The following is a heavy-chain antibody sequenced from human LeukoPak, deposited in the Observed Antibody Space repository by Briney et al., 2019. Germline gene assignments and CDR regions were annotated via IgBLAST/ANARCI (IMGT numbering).Heavy chain of an antibody. J-gene: IGHJ4*02. V-gene: IGHV1-69*05. CDR3: AASYCGGDCYSFASVDY. Sequence: GASVKVSCKASGGTFSSCAISWVRQAPGQGLEWMGGIIPIFGTANYAQKFQGRVTITTDESTSTAYMELSSLRSEDTAVYYCAASYCGGDCYSFASVDYWGQGTLVTVSS. D-gene: IGHD2-21*02. CDR2: IIPIFGTA. CDR1: GGTFSSCA.